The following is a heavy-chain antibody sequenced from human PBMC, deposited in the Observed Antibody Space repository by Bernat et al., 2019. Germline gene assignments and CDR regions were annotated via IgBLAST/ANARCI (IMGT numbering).Heavy chain of an antibody. V-gene: IGHV3-74*01. Sequence: EVQLVESGGGLVQPGGSLRLSCAASGFTFSSYWMHWVRQAPGKGLVWVPRINSDGSSTSYADSVKGRFTIYRDNAKNTLYLQMNSQRAEDTAVYYCARGRGRYYYDSSGYGDAFDIWGQGTMVTVSS. CDR3: ARGRGRYYYDSSGYGDAFDI. J-gene: IGHJ3*02. D-gene: IGHD3-22*01. CDR1: GFTFSSYW. CDR2: INSDGSST.